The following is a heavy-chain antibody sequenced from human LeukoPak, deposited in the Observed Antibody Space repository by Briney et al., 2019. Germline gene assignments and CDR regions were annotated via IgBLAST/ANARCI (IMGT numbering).Heavy chain of an antibody. CDR2: IHSDGSST. CDR3: ARDQLYCSGGICYFDY. Sequence: PGGSLRLSCAASGFTFRNYWMHWVRQAPGKGLVWVSRIHSDGSSTTYADSVKGRFTISRDNAKNTLYLQMNNLRAEDTAVYYCARDQLYCSGGICYFDYWGQGILVTVSS. V-gene: IGHV3-74*01. CDR1: GFTFRNYW. J-gene: IGHJ4*02. D-gene: IGHD2-15*01.